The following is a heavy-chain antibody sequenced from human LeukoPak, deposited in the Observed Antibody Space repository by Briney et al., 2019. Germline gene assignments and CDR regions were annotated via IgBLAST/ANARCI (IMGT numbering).Heavy chain of an antibody. CDR3: AIRLATSRLATATTWFDP. Sequence: PSGTLSLTCAVYGESFYGFYWNWIRQPPGKGLEWIGEINYSGMTNYNPALMTRVAISADSSKRQFSLDLTSVTAADTAVYYCAIRLATSRLATATTWFDPWGQGTLVSVSS. CDR2: INYSGMT. V-gene: IGHV4-34*01. D-gene: IGHD2-2*01. CDR1: GESFYGFY. J-gene: IGHJ5*02.